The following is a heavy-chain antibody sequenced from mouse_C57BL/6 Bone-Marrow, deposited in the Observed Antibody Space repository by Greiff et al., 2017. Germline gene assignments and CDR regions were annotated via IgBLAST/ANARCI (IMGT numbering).Heavy chain of an antibody. D-gene: IGHD2-1*01. J-gene: IGHJ3*01. V-gene: IGHV1-81*01. Sequence: QVQLKESGAELARPGASVKLSCKASGYTFTSYGISWVKQRTGQGLEWIGEIYPRSGNTYYNEKFKGKATLTEDKSSSTAYMELRSLTSEDSAVYFCARQGYYGNFFAYWGQGTLVTVSA. CDR2: IYPRSGNT. CDR1: GYTFTSYG. CDR3: ARQGYYGNFFAY.